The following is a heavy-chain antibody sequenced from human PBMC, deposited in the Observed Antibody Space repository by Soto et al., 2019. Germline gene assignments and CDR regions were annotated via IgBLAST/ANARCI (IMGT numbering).Heavy chain of an antibody. J-gene: IGHJ4*02. V-gene: IGHV3-30*18. D-gene: IGHD4-17*01. CDR3: ANGVTTYEFDY. CDR2: ISYDGSNK. CDR1: GFTFSSYG. Sequence: QVQLVESGGGVVQPGRSLRLSCAASGFTFSSYGMHWVRQAPGKGLERVAVISYDGSNKYYADSVKGRFTISRDNSKNTLYLQMNSLRAEDTAVYYCANGVTTYEFDYWGQGTLVTVSS.